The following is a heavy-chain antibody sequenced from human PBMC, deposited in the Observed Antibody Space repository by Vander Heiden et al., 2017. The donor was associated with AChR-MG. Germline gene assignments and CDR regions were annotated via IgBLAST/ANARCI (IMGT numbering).Heavy chain of an antibody. CDR3: ARAFASFSSSSWYEEDY. CDR2: ISSSSSYI. CDR1: GFTFSSYS. V-gene: IGHV3-21*01. J-gene: IGHJ4*02. Sequence: EVQLVESGGGLVKPGGSLRLSCAASGFTFSSYSMNWVRQAPGKGLEWVSSISSSSSYIYYADSVKGRFTISRDNAKNSLYLQMNSLRAEDTAVYYCARAFASFSSSSWYEEDYWGQGTLVTVS. D-gene: IGHD6-13*01.